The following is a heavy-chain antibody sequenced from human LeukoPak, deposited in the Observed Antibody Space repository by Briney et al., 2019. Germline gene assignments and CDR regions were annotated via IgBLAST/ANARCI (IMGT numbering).Heavy chain of an antibody. CDR3: ASVLGYCSSTSCYDRYYFDY. CDR2: IYYSGST. Sequence: SETLSLTCTVSGGSISSYYWSWIRQPPGKGLEWIGYIYYSGSTNYNPSLKSRVTISVDTSKNQFSLKLSSVTAADTAVYYCASVLGYCSSTSCYDRYYFDYWGQGTLVTVSS. J-gene: IGHJ4*02. CDR1: GGSISSYY. D-gene: IGHD2-2*01. V-gene: IGHV4-59*08.